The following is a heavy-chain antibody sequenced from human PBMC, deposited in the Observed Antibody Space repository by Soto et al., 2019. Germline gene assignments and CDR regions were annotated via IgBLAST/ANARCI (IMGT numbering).Heavy chain of an antibody. CDR2: INSGGST. CDR3: ARNPLE. V-gene: IGHV3-66*01. Sequence: EVQLVESGGGLVQPGGSLRLSCTASGFTVSSNYLSWVRQAPGKGLEWVSVINSGGSTYYADSVKGRFIISRDNSKNTLYLQMNSLRAEDTAVYYCARNPLEWGQGTLVTVSS. J-gene: IGHJ4*02. CDR1: GFTVSSNY.